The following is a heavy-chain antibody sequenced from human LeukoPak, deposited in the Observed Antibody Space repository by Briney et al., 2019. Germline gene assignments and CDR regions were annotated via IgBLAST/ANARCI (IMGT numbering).Heavy chain of an antibody. Sequence: SETLSLTCTVSGGSISSYYWSWIRQPPGKGLEWIGYIYYSGSTNYNPSLKSRVTISVDTSKNQFSLKLSSVTAADTAVYYCAGGAPQYSGSLNFDYWGQGTLVTVSS. J-gene: IGHJ4*02. CDR3: AGGAPQYSGSLNFDY. D-gene: IGHD1-26*01. CDR2: IYYSGST. CDR1: GGSISSYY. V-gene: IGHV4-59*01.